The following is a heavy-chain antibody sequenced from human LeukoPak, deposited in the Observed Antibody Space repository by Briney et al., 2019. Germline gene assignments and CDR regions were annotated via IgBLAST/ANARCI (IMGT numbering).Heavy chain of an antibody. Sequence: SETLSLTCTVSGGSISSYYWSWIRQPPGKGLEWIGYTYYSGSTNYNPSLKSRVTISVDTSKNQFSLKLSSVTAADTAVYYCAREASGLERRIFDYWGQGTLVTVSS. J-gene: IGHJ4*02. D-gene: IGHD1-1*01. CDR1: GGSISSYY. CDR3: AREASGLERRIFDY. V-gene: IGHV4-59*01. CDR2: TYYSGST.